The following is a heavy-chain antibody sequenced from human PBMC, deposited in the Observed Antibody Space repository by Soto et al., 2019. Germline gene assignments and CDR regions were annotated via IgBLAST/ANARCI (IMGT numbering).Heavy chain of an antibody. CDR1: VFTFTSSA. J-gene: IGHJ3*02. V-gene: IGHV1-58*01. D-gene: IGHD5-12*01. CDR3: AADGSGYDAFDI. CDR2: IVVGSGNT. Sequence: MHVSCQASVFTFTSSAVQLLRQARGQRLEWIGWIVVGSGNTNYAQKFQGRVTITRDMSTSTAYMELSSLRSEDTAVYYCAADGSGYDAFDIWGQVKMFNVSS.